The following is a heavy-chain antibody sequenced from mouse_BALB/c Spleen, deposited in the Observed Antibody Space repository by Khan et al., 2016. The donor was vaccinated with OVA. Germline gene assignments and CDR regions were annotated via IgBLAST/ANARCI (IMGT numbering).Heavy chain of an antibody. Sequence: QVQLQQSGAELARPGASVKLSCKASGYTFTDYYINWVKQRTGQGLEWIGEIYPRSGNTYYNEKFKGKATLTADKSSSIAYMQLSSLTSEDSAVYFGAGRNYFGYTFAYWGQGTLVTVAA. CDR2: IYPRSGNT. CDR3: AGRNYFGYTFAY. V-gene: IGHV1-77*01. J-gene: IGHJ3*01. CDR1: GYTFTDYY. D-gene: IGHD1-2*01.